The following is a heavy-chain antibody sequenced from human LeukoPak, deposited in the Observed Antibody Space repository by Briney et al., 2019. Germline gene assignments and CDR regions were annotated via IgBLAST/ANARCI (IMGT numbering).Heavy chain of an antibody. Sequence: GGSLRLSCSASGFNFRNYAMHWVRQAPGKGLEYVSAMSVVTDRTFYADSVMGRFTISRDNSANTLYLQMSSLRPEDTAVYYCAKPARGSGIQDGFDSWGQGTLVTVSS. CDR2: MSVVTDRT. D-gene: IGHD3-10*01. CDR1: GFNFRNYA. V-gene: IGHV3-64D*06. CDR3: AKPARGSGIQDGFDS. J-gene: IGHJ4*02.